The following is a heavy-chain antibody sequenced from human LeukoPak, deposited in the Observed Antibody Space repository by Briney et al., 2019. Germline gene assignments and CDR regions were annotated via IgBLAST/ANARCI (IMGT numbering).Heavy chain of an antibody. CDR2: INPNSGGT. CDR1: GYIFIGYY. Sequence: GASVKVSCKPSGYIFIGYYIHWVRQAPGRGLEWMGWINPNSGGTNYAQKFQGRVTMTRDTSISTAYMELSRLRSDDTAVYYCARGDIVVVPIRFYYMDVWGKGTTVTISS. V-gene: IGHV1-2*02. CDR3: ARGDIVVVPIRFYYMDV. J-gene: IGHJ6*03. D-gene: IGHD2-2*01.